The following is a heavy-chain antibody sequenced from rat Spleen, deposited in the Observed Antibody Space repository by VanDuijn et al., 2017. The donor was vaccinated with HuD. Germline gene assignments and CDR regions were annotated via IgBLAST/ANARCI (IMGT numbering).Heavy chain of an antibody. V-gene: IGHV5-31*01. CDR3: ARMNYYDGTYY. D-gene: IGHD1-12*02. J-gene: IGHJ3*01. CDR1: GSTFKNYW. CDR2: ISTGGGNT. Sequence: EVQLVESGGGLVQPGRSLKLSCVDSGSTFKNYWMTWIRQAPGKGLEWVASISTGGGNTYYRDSVKGRFTISRDNAKSTLYLQMDSLRSEDTATYYCARMNYYDGTYYWGQGTLVTVSS.